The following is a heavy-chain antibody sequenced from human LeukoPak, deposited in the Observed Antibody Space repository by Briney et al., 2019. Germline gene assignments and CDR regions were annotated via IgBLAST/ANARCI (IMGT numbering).Heavy chain of an antibody. V-gene: IGHV4-31*03. D-gene: IGHD3-22*01. Sequence: PSETLSLTCTVSGGSISSGGYYWSWIRQHPGKGLEWIGYIYYSGSTYYNPSLKSRVTMSVDTSKNQFSLKLSSVTAADTAVYYCARDATHDSSGYYYNWGQGTLVTVSS. J-gene: IGHJ4*02. CDR2: IYYSGST. CDR3: ARDATHDSSGYYYN. CDR1: GGSISSGGYY.